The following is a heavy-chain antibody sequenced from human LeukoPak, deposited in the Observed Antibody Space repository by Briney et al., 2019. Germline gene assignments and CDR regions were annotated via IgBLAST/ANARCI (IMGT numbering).Heavy chain of an antibody. CDR2: ISGSGDST. D-gene: IGHD1-26*01. V-gene: IGHV3-23*01. J-gene: IGHJ4*02. Sequence: PGGSLRLSRAASGFTFSSYAMSWVRQAPGKGLEWVSAISGSGDSTYYADSVKGRFTISRDNSKNTLYLQMNSLRAEDTAVYYCATRALAYSGSYFFDYWGQGTLVTVSS. CDR1: GFTFSSYA. CDR3: ATRALAYSGSYFFDY.